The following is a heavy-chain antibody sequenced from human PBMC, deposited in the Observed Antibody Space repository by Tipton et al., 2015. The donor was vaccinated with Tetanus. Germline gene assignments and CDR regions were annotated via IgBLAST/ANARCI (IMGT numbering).Heavy chain of an antibody. J-gene: IGHJ4*02. CDR3: ARVACSSTSCYSHYFDY. D-gene: IGHD2-2*01. V-gene: IGHV4-30-2*01. CDR1: GGSVRSGDYS. CDR2: VFRSGSA. Sequence: TLSLTCTVSGGSVRSGDYSWSWIRQPPGKGLEWIGYVFRSGSADYNPSLKSRVNISLDRSENQISLMLTSVTAADTAVYYCARVACSSTSCYSHYFDYWGPGSLVTVSS.